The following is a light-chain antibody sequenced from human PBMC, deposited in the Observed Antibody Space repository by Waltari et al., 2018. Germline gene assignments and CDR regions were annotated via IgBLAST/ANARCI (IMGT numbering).Light chain of an antibody. J-gene: IGLJ2*01. CDR3: SSYAGSNDVA. CDR2: EVS. CDR1: SSDVGVYNY. Sequence: QSALTQPPSASGSPGQSVTISCTGTSSDVGVYNYVSWYQQHPGKAPQLVLYEVSKRPSGVPDRFSGSKSGNTASLTVSGLQAEDEADYDCSSYAGSNDVAFGGGTKLSVL. V-gene: IGLV2-8*01.